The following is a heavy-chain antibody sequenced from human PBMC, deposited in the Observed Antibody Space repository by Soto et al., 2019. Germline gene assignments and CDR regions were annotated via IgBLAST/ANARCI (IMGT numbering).Heavy chain of an antibody. V-gene: IGHV3-53*04. J-gene: IGHJ6*02. D-gene: IGHD3-10*01. Sequence: EVQLVESGGGLVQPGGSLRLSCAVSGLTVSSNYMSWVRQAPGAGLEWVSVIYSGGSTFYADSVKGRFTISRDSSKNTLYLQMNSLRAEDTAVYYCTRGPYGTGGDYYYGMDVWGQGTTVTVSS. CDR3: TRGPYGTGGDYYYGMDV. CDR1: GLTVSSNY. CDR2: IYSGGST.